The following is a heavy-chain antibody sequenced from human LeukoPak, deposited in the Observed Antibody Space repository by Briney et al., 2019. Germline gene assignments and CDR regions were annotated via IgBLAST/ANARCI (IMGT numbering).Heavy chain of an antibody. Sequence: GASVKVSCKASGYTSTGYYMHWVRQAPGQGLEWMGWINPNSGGTNYAQKFQGRVTMTRDTSISTAYMELSSLRSEDTAVYYCVTGFTTMAVDYFDYWGQGTLVTVSP. CDR2: INPNSGGT. CDR3: VTGFTTMAVDYFDY. J-gene: IGHJ4*02. V-gene: IGHV1-2*02. D-gene: IGHD5-18*01. CDR1: GYTSTGYY.